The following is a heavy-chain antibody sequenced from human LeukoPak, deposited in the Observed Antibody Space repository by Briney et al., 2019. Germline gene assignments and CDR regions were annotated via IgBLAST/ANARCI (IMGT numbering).Heavy chain of an antibody. CDR1: GYTFTSYG. CDR2: ISAYNGNT. V-gene: IGHV1-18*01. J-gene: IGHJ1*01. CDR3: ARNDDYYGSGGYHLEYFQH. Sequence: ASVKVSCKASGYTFTSYGISWVRQAPGQGLEWMGWISAYNGNTNYAQKLQGRVTMTTDTSTSTAYMELRSLRSDDTAVYYCARNDDYYGSGGYHLEYFQHWGQGTLVTVSS. D-gene: IGHD3-10*01.